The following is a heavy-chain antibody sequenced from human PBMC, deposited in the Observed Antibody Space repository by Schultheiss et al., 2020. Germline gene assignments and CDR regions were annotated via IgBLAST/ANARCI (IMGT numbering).Heavy chain of an antibody. D-gene: IGHD6-19*01. J-gene: IGHJ6*04. CDR2: ISYDGSNK. V-gene: IGHV3-30*03. CDR3: AREVAVAGTRFYYYGMDV. CDR1: GFTFSSYG. Sequence: WGSLRLPCAASGFTFSSYGMHWVRQAPGKGLEWVAVISYDGSNKYYADSVKGRSTISRDNSKNTLYLQMNSLRAEDTAVYYCAREVAVAGTRFYYYGMDVWGKGTPVTVSS.